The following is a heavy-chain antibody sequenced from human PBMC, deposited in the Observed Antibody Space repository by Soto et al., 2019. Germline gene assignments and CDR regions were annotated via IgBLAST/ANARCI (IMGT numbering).Heavy chain of an antibody. Sequence: ASVKVSCRASGYTFTNYDITWVRQATGQGLEWMGSLNPKSGNTGYAQKFQGRVTMTRTTSISTAYMELSSLRSEDTAVYYCARDLISDYWGQGTLVTVSS. V-gene: IGHV1-8*01. D-gene: IGHD3-16*01. J-gene: IGHJ4*02. CDR1: GYTFTNYD. CDR3: ARDLISDY. CDR2: LNPKSGNT.